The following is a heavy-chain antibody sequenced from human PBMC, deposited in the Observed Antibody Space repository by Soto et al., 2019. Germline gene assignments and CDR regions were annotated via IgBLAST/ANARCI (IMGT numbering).Heavy chain of an antibody. CDR2: IIPIFGTA. J-gene: IGHJ5*02. V-gene: IGHV1-69*13. CDR1: GGTFSSYA. D-gene: IGHD1-26*01. CDR3: ARERPYSGSSNWFDP. Sequence: GASVKVSCKASGGTFSSYAISWVRQAPGQGLEWMGGIIPIFGTANYAQKFQGRVTITADESTSTAYMELSSLRSEDTAVYYCARERPYSGSSNWFDPWGQGTLVTVSS.